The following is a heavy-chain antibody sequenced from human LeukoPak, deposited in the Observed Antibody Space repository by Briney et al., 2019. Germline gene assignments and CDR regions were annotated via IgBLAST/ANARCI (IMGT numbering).Heavy chain of an antibody. CDR1: GYTFTSYG. V-gene: IGHV1-18*01. CDR2: ISAYNGNT. Sequence: ASVKVSCKASGYTFTSYGISWVRQAPGQGVEWMGWISAYNGNTNYAQKLQGRVTMTTDTSTSTAYMELRSLRSDDTAVYYYARIYSGYDYYYYYGMDVWGQGTTVTVSS. D-gene: IGHD5-12*01. J-gene: IGHJ6*02. CDR3: ARIYSGYDYYYYYGMDV.